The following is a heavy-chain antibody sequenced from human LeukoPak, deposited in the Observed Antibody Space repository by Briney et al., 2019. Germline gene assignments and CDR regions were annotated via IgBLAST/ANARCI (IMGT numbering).Heavy chain of an antibody. CDR1: RFTLGDLA. V-gene: IGHV3-49*04. CDR2: ITSKGYGGTT. D-gene: IGHD5-24*01. J-gene: IGHJ6*04. Sequence: SLIPSSIIYRFTLGDLAIGWVRPPPGKLRDWVGFITSKGYGGTTEYAASVKGRFTISRDDSKSIAYLKMNSLKSEDTAVYYCTRGPTGRWLYYGMDVWGKGTTVIVAS. CDR3: TRGPTGRWLYYGMDV.